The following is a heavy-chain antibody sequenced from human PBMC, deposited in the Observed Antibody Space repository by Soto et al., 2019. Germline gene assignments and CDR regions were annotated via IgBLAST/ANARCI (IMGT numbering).Heavy chain of an antibody. V-gene: IGHV1-3*01. CDR1: GYTFTSYA. Sequence: ASGKVSCKASGYTFTSYAMHWVRQAPGQRLEWMGWINAGNGNTKYSQKFQGRVTITRDTSASTAYMELSSLRSEDTAVYYCAALIEAAGPPPKWFDPWGQGTLVTVSS. CDR2: INAGNGNT. J-gene: IGHJ5*02. D-gene: IGHD6-13*01. CDR3: AALIEAAGPPPKWFDP.